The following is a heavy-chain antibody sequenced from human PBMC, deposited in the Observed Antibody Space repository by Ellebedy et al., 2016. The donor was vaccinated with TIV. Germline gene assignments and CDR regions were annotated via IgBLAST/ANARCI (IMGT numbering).Heavy chain of an antibody. CDR3: VKDRYSSSRSFDY. CDR1: GFTFRSYA. Sequence: GESLKIPCSASGFTFRSYAMHSVRQAPGKGLEYVSAISSNGGSTYYADSVKGRFTISRDNSKNTLYLQMSSLRAEDTAVYYCVKDRYSSSRSFDYWGQGTLVTVSS. D-gene: IGHD6-13*01. J-gene: IGHJ4*02. CDR2: ISSNGGST. V-gene: IGHV3-64D*06.